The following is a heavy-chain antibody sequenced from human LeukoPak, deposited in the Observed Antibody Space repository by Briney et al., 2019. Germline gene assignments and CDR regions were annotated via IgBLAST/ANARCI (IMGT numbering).Heavy chain of an antibody. Sequence: GGSLRVSCAASGFTYSSYWMSWVRQAPGKGLEWVANIKQDGSEKYYVDSVKGRFTISRDNAKNSLYLQMNSLRAEDTAVYYCARVKSHGSGSLDYWGQGTLVTVSS. D-gene: IGHD3-10*01. CDR3: ARVKSHGSGSLDY. CDR2: IKQDGSEK. CDR1: GFTYSSYW. V-gene: IGHV3-7*01. J-gene: IGHJ4*02.